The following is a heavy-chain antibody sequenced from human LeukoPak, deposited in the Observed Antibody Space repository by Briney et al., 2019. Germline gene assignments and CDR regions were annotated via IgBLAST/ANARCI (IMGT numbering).Heavy chain of an antibody. Sequence: GESLKISCNGSGYSFTSYWIGWVRQMPGKGLEWMGINYPDDSDTRYSPSFKCQVTISADKSISTAYLQWSSLKASDTAMYYCARLDVVPAAAGGYYYYMDVWGKGTTVTVSS. CDR1: GYSFTSYW. J-gene: IGHJ6*03. V-gene: IGHV5-51*01. CDR2: NYPDDSDT. CDR3: ARLDVVPAAAGGYYYYMDV. D-gene: IGHD2-2*01.